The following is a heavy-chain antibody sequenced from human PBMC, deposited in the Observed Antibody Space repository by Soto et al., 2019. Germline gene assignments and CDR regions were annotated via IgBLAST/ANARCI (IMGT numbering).Heavy chain of an antibody. CDR2: INHSGST. V-gene: IGHV4-34*01. D-gene: IGHD3-10*01. CDR1: GGSFSGYY. J-gene: IGHJ4*02. CDR3: ASGRGRLLWFGERFYFDY. Sequence: QVQLQQWGAGLLKPSETLSLTCAVYGGSFSGYYCSWIRQPPGMGLEWIGEINHSGSTNYNPSHKSRVTISVDTSQNQFPLKQSSVTAAATAVYYCASGRGRLLWFGERFYFDYWGQGNLVTVSS.